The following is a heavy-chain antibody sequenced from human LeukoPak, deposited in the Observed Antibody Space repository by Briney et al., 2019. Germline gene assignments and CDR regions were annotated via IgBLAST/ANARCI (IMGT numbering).Heavy chain of an antibody. V-gene: IGHV1-8*03. D-gene: IGHD3-10*02. CDR3: AELGITMIGGV. Sequence: ASVKVSCKASGYTFTSYDINWMRQATGQELEWMGWMNPNSGNTGYAQKFQGRVTITRNTSISTAYMELSSLRSEDTAVYYCAELGITMIGGVWGKGTTVTISS. J-gene: IGHJ6*04. CDR1: GYTFTSYD. CDR2: MNPNSGNT.